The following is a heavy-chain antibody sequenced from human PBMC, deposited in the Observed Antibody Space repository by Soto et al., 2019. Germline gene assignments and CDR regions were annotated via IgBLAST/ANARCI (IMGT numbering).Heavy chain of an antibody. Sequence: QVQLVESEGGVVQPGRSLRLSCAASGFTFSSYGMHWVRQAPGKGLEWVAVISYDGSNKYYADSVKGRFTISRDNSKNTLYLQVNSLRAEDTAVYYCAKDGQWLAYFDYWGQGTLVTVSS. CDR1: GFTFSSYG. D-gene: IGHD6-19*01. CDR3: AKDGQWLAYFDY. V-gene: IGHV3-30*18. CDR2: ISYDGSNK. J-gene: IGHJ4*02.